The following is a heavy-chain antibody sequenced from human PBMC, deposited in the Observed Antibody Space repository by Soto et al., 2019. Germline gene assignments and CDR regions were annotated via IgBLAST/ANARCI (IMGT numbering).Heavy chain of an antibody. Sequence: EVLLVESGGGLVQPGGSLRLSCAASGFTFSSYWMHWVRQAPGKGLVWVSRINSDGSTTTYADSVKGRFTISRDNAQNTLYLQMNSLRAEDTAIYYCARDVQRWRLDYWGQGTQVTVSS. CDR3: ARDVQRWRLDY. CDR1: GFTFSSYW. CDR2: INSDGSTT. D-gene: IGHD6-25*01. V-gene: IGHV3-74*01. J-gene: IGHJ4*02.